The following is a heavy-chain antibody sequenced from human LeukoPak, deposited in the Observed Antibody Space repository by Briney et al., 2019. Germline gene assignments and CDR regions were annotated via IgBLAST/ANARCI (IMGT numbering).Heavy chain of an antibody. Sequence: PSGTLSLTCAVSGGSISSSNWWSWVRQPPGKGLEWIGEIYHSGSTNYNPSLKSRVTISVDKSKNQFSLKMTSVTAADTAVYFCARKTYTSGLFDYWGQGTQVTVSS. D-gene: IGHD5-18*01. CDR3: ARKTYTSGLFDY. CDR1: GGSISSSNW. J-gene: IGHJ4*02. CDR2: IYHSGST. V-gene: IGHV4-4*02.